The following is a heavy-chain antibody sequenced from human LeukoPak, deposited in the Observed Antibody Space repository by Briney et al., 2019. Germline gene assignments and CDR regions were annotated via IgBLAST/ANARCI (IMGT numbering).Heavy chain of an antibody. V-gene: IGHV3-21*04. CDR2: ISSSSSYI. D-gene: IGHD2-2*01. J-gene: IGHJ6*02. CDR1: GFTFSSYS. CDR3: ARAGCSSTSCYGGLGYYGMDV. Sequence: PGGSLRLSCAASGFTFSSYSMNWVRQAPGKGLEWVSSISSSSSYIYYADSVKGRFTISRDNAKNSLYLQMNSLRAEDTAVYYCARAGCSSTSCYGGLGYYGMDVWGQGTTVTVSS.